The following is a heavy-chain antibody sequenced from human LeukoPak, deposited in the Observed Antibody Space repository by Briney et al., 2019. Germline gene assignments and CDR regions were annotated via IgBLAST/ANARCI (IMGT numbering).Heavy chain of an antibody. J-gene: IGHJ6*02. Sequence: PSETLSLNCAVYGGSFSGYYWSWIRQPPGKGLEWIGEINQSGSTNYNPSLKSRVTISVDTPKNQFSLKLSSVTAADTAVYYCARGHYYYGMDVWGQGTTVTVSS. CDR2: INQSGST. V-gene: IGHV4-34*01. CDR1: GGSFSGYY. CDR3: ARGHYYYGMDV.